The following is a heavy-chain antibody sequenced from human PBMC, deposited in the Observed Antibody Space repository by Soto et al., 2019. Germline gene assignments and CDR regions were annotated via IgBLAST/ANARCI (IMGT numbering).Heavy chain of an antibody. CDR3: AKDRPDIVVVPAEYYFDY. CDR1: GFTFSSYG. V-gene: IGHV3-30*18. J-gene: IGHJ4*02. CDR2: ISYDGSNE. Sequence: PGGSLRLSCAASGFTFSSYGMHWVRQAPGKGLEWVAVISYDGSNEYYADSVKGRFTISRDNSKNTLYLQMNSLRAEDTAVYYCAKDRPDIVVVPAEYYFDYWGQGTLVTVSS. D-gene: IGHD2-2*01.